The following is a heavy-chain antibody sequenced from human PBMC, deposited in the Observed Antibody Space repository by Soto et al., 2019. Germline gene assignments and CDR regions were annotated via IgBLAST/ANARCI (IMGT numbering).Heavy chain of an antibody. CDR3: ARDDYDFWSGYSGYYFDY. J-gene: IGHJ4*02. CDR1: GFNFSDYS. V-gene: IGHV3-48*02. D-gene: IGHD3-3*01. CDR2: ISRSSGTI. Sequence: EVQLVESGGGLVQPGGSLRLSCAASGFNFSDYSMNWVRQAPGKGLEWVSYISRSSGTIYYADSVKGRFTISRDNAKNSLYLQMNSLRDEDTAVYYCARDDYDFWSGYSGYYFDYWGQGTLVTVSS.